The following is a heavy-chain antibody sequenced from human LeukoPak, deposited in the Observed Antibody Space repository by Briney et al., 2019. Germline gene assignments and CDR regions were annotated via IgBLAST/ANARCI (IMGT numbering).Heavy chain of an antibody. CDR1: GFTVSSNY. Sequence: TGGSLRLSCAASGFTVSSNYMSWVRQAPGKGLEWVSVIYSGGSTYYADSVKGRFTISRDNAKNSLYLQMNSLRAEDTAVYYCAREWEDGYNSAAFDIWGQGTMVTVSS. J-gene: IGHJ3*02. V-gene: IGHV3-53*01. CDR3: AREWEDGYNSAAFDI. D-gene: IGHD5-24*01. CDR2: IYSGGST.